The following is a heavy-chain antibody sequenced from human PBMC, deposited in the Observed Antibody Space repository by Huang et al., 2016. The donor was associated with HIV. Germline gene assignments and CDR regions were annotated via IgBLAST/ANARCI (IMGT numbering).Heavy chain of an antibody. CDR3: ARSGFGVVITTTLDYYYMDV. J-gene: IGHJ6*03. V-gene: IGHV1-18*01. D-gene: IGHD3-3*01. CDR2: ISCYKSDT. Sequence: QVQLVQSGAEVKKPGASVKVSCEASNYNFGSHGISWVRQATGQGLEWMGWISCYKSDTRYAQKFQGRVTMTRETSTRTADMELTSLRFDDTAVYYCARSGFGVVITTTLDYYYMDVWGTGTTVTVSS. CDR1: NYNFGSHG.